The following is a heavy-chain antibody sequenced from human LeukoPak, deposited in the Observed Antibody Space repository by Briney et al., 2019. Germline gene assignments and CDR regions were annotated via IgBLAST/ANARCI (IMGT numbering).Heavy chain of an antibody. CDR2: VYYTGST. V-gene: IGHV4-39*01. D-gene: IGHD6-19*01. CDR3: ARAEGIAVSNFDY. Sequence: SETLSLTCTVSGGAVSSSSDYWGWIRQPPGKGLKWIGTVYYTGSTYHNPSLRSRVTISVDPSKNEFSLRLNSVTAADTAVYYCARAEGIAVSNFDYWGQGTLVTVSS. J-gene: IGHJ4*02. CDR1: GGAVSSSSDY.